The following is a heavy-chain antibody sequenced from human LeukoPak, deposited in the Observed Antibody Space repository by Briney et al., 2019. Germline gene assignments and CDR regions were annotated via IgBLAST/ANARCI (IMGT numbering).Heavy chain of an antibody. D-gene: IGHD1-1*01. J-gene: IGHJ4*02. CDR3: ARELRRLERLIGY. V-gene: IGHV1-18*01. CDR2: ISAYNGNT. CDR1: GYTFTSYG. Sequence: ASVTVSCKASGYTFTSYGISWVRQAPGQGLEWMGWISAYNGNTNYAQTLQGRVTITTDTSTSTAYMELRSLRSDDTAVYYCARELRRLERLIGYWGQGTLVTVSS.